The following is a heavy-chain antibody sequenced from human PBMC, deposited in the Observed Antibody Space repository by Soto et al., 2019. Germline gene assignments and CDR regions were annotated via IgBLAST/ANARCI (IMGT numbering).Heavy chain of an antibody. CDR3: ASGPGGRDGPGDY. Sequence: QVQLVQSGAEVKKPGASVKDACKASGYTFTSYAMHWVRQAPGQRLAWMGWINAGNGNTKYSQKFQGRVTITRDTSARTAHMELISPRAEDTAVYCGASGPGGRDGPGDYWGQGTLVTVSS. CDR2: INAGNGNT. J-gene: IGHJ4*02. D-gene: IGHD2-15*01. CDR1: GYTFTSYA. V-gene: IGHV1-3*01.